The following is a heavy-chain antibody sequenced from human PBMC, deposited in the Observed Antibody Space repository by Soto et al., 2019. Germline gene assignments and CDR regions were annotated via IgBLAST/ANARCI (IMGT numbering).Heavy chain of an antibody. Sequence: ASVKVSCKASGYSFTDYHIHWVRQAPGQGLEWLGRINPKSGGTSTAQKFQGWVTMTTDTSISTASMELTRLTSDDTAIYYCARGDSTDCSNGVCSFFYNHDMDVWGQGTPVTVYS. V-gene: IGHV1-2*04. CDR2: INPKSGGT. CDR1: GYSFTDYH. D-gene: IGHD2-8*01. CDR3: ARGDSTDCSNGVCSFFYNHDMDV. J-gene: IGHJ6*02.